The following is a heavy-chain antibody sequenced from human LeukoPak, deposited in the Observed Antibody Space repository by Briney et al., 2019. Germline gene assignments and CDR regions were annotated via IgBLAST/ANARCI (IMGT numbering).Heavy chain of an antibody. Sequence: PSETLSLTCAVYGGSFSGYYWSWIRQPPGKGLEWIGEINHSGSTNYNPSLKSRVTISVDTSKNQFSLKLSSVTAADTAVYYCARGRYDGSYDYWGQGTLVTVSS. CDR3: ARGRYDGSYDY. V-gene: IGHV4-34*01. D-gene: IGHD1-26*01. J-gene: IGHJ4*02. CDR1: GGSFSGYY. CDR2: INHSGST.